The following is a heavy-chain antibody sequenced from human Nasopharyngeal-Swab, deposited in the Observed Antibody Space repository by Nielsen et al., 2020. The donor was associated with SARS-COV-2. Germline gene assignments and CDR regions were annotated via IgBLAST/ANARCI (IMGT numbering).Heavy chain of an antibody. Sequence: SETLSLTCTVSGGSVSSGSYYWSWIRQPPGKGLEWIGYIYYSGSTNYNFSLKSRVTISVDTSKNQFSLKLSSVTAADTAVYYCARGFDYWGQGTLVTVSS. V-gene: IGHV4-61*01. CDR1: GGSVSSGSYY. CDR2: IYYSGST. D-gene: IGHD3-10*01. J-gene: IGHJ4*02. CDR3: ARGFDY.